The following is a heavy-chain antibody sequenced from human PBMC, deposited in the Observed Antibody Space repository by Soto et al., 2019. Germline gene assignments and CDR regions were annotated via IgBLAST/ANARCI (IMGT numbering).Heavy chain of an antibody. CDR3: AKGAKAKAAAGTWFWFDP. V-gene: IGHV3-30*18. CDR2: ISYDGSNK. CDR1: GFTFSSYG. J-gene: IGHJ5*02. Sequence: GGSLRLSCAASGFTFSSYGMHWVRQAPGKGLEWVAVISYDGSNKYYADSVKGRFTISRDNSKNTLYLQMNSLRAEDTAVYYCAKGAKAKAAAGTWFWFDPWGQGTLVTVSS. D-gene: IGHD6-13*01.